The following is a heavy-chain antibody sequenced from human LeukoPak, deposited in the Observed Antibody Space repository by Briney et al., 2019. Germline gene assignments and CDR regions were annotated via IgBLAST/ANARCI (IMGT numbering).Heavy chain of an antibody. D-gene: IGHD2-2*01. J-gene: IGHJ4*02. V-gene: IGHV5-51*01. CDR3: ARRGYCSSTSCTNFDY. CDR2: IYPGDSDT. Sequence: GESLKISCKGSGHSFTTYWIGWVRQMPGKGLEWMGIIYPGDSDTRYSPSFQGQVTISADKSISTAYLQWSSLKASDTAMYYCARRGYCSSTSCTNFDYWGQGTLVTVSS. CDR1: GHSFTTYW.